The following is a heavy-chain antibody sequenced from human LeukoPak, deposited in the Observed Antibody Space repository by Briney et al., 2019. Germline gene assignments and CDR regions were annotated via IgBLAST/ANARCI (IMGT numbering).Heavy chain of an antibody. J-gene: IGHJ3*02. CDR1: GGSISSYY. V-gene: IGHV4-59*01. Sequence: SETLSLTCTVSGGSISSYYWSWIRQPPGKGLEWIGYIYYSGSTNYNPSLKSRVTISVDTSKNQFSLKLSSVTAADTAVYYSARDVYYYDSSGYYGEAFDIWGQGTMVTVSS. CDR3: ARDVYYYDSSGYYGEAFDI. D-gene: IGHD3-22*01. CDR2: IYYSGST.